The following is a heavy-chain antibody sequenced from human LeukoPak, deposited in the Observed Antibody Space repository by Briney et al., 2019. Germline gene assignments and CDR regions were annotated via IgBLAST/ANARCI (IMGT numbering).Heavy chain of an antibody. CDR2: INSDGSST. CDR1: GFTFSGFG. V-gene: IGHV3-74*01. CDR3: ARKMVRGVIGYYYYYYMDV. J-gene: IGHJ6*03. Sequence: GGSLRLSCAASGFTFSGFGMHWVRQAPGKGLVWVSRINSDGSSTSYADSVKGRFTISRDNAKNTLYLQMNSLRAEDTAVYYCARKMVRGVIGYYYYYYMDVWGKGTTVTVSS. D-gene: IGHD3-10*01.